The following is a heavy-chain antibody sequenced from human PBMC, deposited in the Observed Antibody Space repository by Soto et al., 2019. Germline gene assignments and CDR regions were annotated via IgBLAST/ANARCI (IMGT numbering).Heavy chain of an antibody. Sequence: PSVKVSCTASGYTFTGCYIHCVREAPGQGLEWMGWINPQTGGTSYAQKFQGRVTLSRDTSINTAYLELSRLRFDDAAVYFCARERYQVISDGMDVWGQGTTVTVSS. D-gene: IGHD2-2*01. J-gene: IGHJ6*02. CDR2: INPQTGGT. CDR3: ARERYQVISDGMDV. CDR1: GYTFTGCY. V-gene: IGHV1-2*02.